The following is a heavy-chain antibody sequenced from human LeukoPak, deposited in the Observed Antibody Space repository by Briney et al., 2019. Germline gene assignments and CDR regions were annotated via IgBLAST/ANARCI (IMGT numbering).Heavy chain of an antibody. CDR3: AKTIVVVPAAILMGGFDY. D-gene: IGHD2-2*02. Sequence: GGSLRLSCAASGFTFSSFAMSWVRQAPGKGLEWVSAISGSGGSTYYADSVKGRFTISRDNSKNTLYLQMNSLRAEDTAVYYCAKTIVVVPAAILMGGFDYWGQGTLVTVSS. CDR1: GFTFSSFA. V-gene: IGHV3-23*01. J-gene: IGHJ4*02. CDR2: ISGSGGST.